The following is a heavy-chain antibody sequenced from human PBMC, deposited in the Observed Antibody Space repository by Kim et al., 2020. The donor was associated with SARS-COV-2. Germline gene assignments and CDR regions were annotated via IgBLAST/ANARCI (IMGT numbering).Heavy chain of an antibody. V-gene: IGHV3-74*01. Sequence: GGSLRLSCAASGFTFSSHWMHWVRQAPGKGLVWVSRINSDGSTTSYADSVKGRFTISRDNAKNTLYLQMISLRAEDTGVYYCARRQFTSGWYYFDYWGQG. CDR2: INSDGSTT. CDR3: ARRQFTSGWYYFDY. CDR1: GFTFSSHW. D-gene: IGHD6-19*01. J-gene: IGHJ4*02.